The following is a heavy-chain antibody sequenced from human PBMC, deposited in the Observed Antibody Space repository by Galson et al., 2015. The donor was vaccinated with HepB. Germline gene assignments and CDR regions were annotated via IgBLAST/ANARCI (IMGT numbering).Heavy chain of an antibody. CDR1: GYTFTSYA. D-gene: IGHD6-13*01. J-gene: IGHJ4*02. CDR3: ARGISRIAAAGTFDGGY. V-gene: IGHV1-3*01. CDR2: INAGNGNT. Sequence: SVKVSCKASGYTFTSYAMHWVRQAPGQRLEWMGWINAGNGNTKYSQKFQGRVTITRDTSASTAYMELSSLRSGDTAVYYCARGISRIAAAGTFDGGYWGQGTLVTVSS.